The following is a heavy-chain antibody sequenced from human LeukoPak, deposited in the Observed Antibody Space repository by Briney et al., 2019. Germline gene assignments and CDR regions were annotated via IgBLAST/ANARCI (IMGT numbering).Heavy chain of an antibody. CDR3: AKDSSGWYGDNWFDP. CDR1: GFTFSTYT. J-gene: IGHJ5*02. CDR2: ISGNGGST. D-gene: IGHD6-19*01. V-gene: IGHV3-64*01. Sequence: PGGSLRLSCAASGFTFSTYTIHWVRQAPGEGLEYVSAISGNGGSTYYANSVKGRFTISRDNSKNTLYLQMGSLRAEDMAVYYCAKDSSGWYGDNWFDPWGQGTLVTVSS.